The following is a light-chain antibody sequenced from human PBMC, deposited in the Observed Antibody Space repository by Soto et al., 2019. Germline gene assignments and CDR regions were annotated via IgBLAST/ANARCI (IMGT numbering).Light chain of an antibody. J-gene: IGKJ1*01. CDR3: QQYNSYSPT. Sequence: IPLTVSPATRAASVGSAGNITCLASQSISSWLAWYQQKPGKAPKLLIYDASSLASGVPSRFSGSGSGTEFTLTISSLQPDDFATYYCQQYNSYSPTFGQGTKVDIK. V-gene: IGKV1-5*01. CDR2: DAS. CDR1: QSISSW.